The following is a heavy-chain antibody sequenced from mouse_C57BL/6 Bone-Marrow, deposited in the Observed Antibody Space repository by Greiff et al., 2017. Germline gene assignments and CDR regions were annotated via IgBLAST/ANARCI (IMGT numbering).Heavy chain of an antibody. V-gene: IGHV14-4*01. J-gene: IGHJ3*01. CDR2: IDPENGDT. D-gene: IGHD3-2*02. CDR1: GFNIKDDY. CDR3: TTHSGPFAD. Sequence: VQLQQSGAELVRPGGSVKLSCAASGFNIKDDYMHWVKQRPEQGLEWIGVIDPENGDTEYASKFQGKATITADTSSNTAYLQRSSLTSEDTAVYYCTTHSGPFADWGQGTLVTVSA.